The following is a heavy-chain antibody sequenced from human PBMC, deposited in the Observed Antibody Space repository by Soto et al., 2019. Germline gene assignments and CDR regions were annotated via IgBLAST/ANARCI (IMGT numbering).Heavy chain of an antibody. V-gene: IGHV3-23*01. CDR1: GFTFSNFA. CDR2: VSGRGDIT. D-gene: IGHD3-10*01. J-gene: IGHJ5*02. Sequence: GGSLRLSCAASGFTFSNFAMTWVRQAPGKGLQWVSIVSGRGDITYYADSVKGRFTVSRDNSKNTLYLQMSSLRAEDTAIYYCAKTPGFIRDNWFDPWGQGTLVTVSS. CDR3: AKTPGFIRDNWFDP.